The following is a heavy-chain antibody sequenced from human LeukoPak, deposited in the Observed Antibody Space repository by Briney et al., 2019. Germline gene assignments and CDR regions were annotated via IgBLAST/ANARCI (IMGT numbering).Heavy chain of an antibody. Sequence: GGCLRLSCAASDVTFSDAGVNWVRQAPWKGLEWVGRIKRKTDAGTTDYAAPVKGRFTISRDDSKNTLYLQMNSLKTEDTAVYYCTTGNWGPYWGQGTLVTVSS. CDR2: IKRKTDAGTT. V-gene: IGHV3-15*07. D-gene: IGHD7-27*01. CDR1: DVTFSDAG. J-gene: IGHJ4*02. CDR3: TTGNWGPY.